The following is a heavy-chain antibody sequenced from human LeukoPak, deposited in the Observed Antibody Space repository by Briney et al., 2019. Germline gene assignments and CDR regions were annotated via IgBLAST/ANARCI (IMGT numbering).Heavy chain of an antibody. CDR1: GGSISSGGYY. CDR2: IYHSGST. V-gene: IGHV4-30-2*01. Sequence: SQTLSLTCSVSGGSISSGGYYWSWIRQPPGKGLEWIGYIYHSGSTYYNPSLKGRVTISVDRSKNQFSLKLSSVTAADTAVYYCARSTSCYSIDYWGQGTLVTVSS. CDR3: ARSTSCYSIDY. J-gene: IGHJ4*02. D-gene: IGHD2-2*01.